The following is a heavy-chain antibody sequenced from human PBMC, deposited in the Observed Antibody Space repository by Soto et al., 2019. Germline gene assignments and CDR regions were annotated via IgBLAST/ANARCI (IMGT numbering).Heavy chain of an antibody. D-gene: IGHD2-2*01. J-gene: IGHJ5*02. CDR2: IYYSGST. Sequence: PSETLSLTCTVSGGSISSYYWSWIRQPPGKGLEWIGYIYYSGSTNYNPSRKSRATISLDTSKNQFSLKLSSVTAADTAVYYCARQGPASILNTWFDPWGQGTLVTVSS. V-gene: IGHV4-59*01. CDR1: GGSISSYY. CDR3: ARQGPASILNTWFDP.